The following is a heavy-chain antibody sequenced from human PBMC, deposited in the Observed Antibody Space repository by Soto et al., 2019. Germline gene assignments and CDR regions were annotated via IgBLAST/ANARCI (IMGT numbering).Heavy chain of an antibody. Sequence: PSETLSLTCTVSGDSISTYYCSWIRQAPGRGLEWIGYSFPSGSTKYNPSLKSRATISVDTAKNQFSLKLSSVTAADTAVYYCVGKFDSSSWYVLSQKIGGYGMAVWGQGTTVTVSS. J-gene: IGHJ6*02. D-gene: IGHD6-13*01. CDR1: GDSISTYY. CDR2: SFPSGST. V-gene: IGHV4-59*01. CDR3: VGKFDSSSWYVLSQKIGGYGMAV.